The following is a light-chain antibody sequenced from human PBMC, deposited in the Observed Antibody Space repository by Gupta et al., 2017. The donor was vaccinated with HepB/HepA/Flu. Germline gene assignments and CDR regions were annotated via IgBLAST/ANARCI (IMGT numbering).Light chain of an antibody. CDR2: KNN. CDR3: SAWYSSLNAHV. Sequence: QAGMTQPTSVSTGLRQTATLNCTGNSHNVGHEGAVWLQQHQGHPPKLLSYKNNDRPSGISERVSASRSGNTASLTITEVQPEDEADYYCSAWYSSLNAHVFGTGTKVNVL. J-gene: IGLJ1*01. CDR1: SHNVGHEG. V-gene: IGLV10-54*04.